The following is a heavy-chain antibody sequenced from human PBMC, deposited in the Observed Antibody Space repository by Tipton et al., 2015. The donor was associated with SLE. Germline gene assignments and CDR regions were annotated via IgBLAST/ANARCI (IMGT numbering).Heavy chain of an antibody. CDR2: ISGSGGST. Sequence: SLRLSCAASGVTISSHAMSWVRQAPGKGLEWVSGISGSGGSTYYADSVKGRFIVSRDNPKNTLYLQMNSLRAEDTAIYYCAKGRYCSADRCSFYFYYMDVWGKGTTVAVSS. CDR1: GVTISSHA. D-gene: IGHD2-15*01. V-gene: IGHV3-23*01. CDR3: AKGRYCSADRCSFYFYYMDV. J-gene: IGHJ6*03.